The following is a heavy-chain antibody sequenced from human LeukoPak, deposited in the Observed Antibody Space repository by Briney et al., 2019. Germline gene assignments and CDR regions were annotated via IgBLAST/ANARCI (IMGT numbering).Heavy chain of an antibody. CDR2: IYSGGNT. D-gene: IGHD3-22*01. Sequence: GGSLRLSCAASGFTVSSNYMNWVRQAPGKGLEWVSIIYSGGNTHYSDSVKGRFTISRDNSQNTLYLQMNSLRPEDTDVYYCARLLYYYESSIYQRYFDYWGQGTLVTVSS. J-gene: IGHJ4*02. CDR1: GFTVSSNY. V-gene: IGHV3-53*01. CDR3: ARLLYYYESSIYQRYFDY.